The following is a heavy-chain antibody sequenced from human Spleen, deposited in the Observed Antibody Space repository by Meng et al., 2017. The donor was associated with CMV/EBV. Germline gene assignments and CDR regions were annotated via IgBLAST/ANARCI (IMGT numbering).Heavy chain of an antibody. Sequence: SETLSLTCTVSGGSVSSGSYYWSWIRQPPGKGLEWIGYFYYSGSTDYNPSLKSRVTISVDTSKNQFSLNVNSVTAADTAVYYCARDGHYCTNGVCSLWGRWFDPWGQGTLVTVSS. CDR2: FYYSGST. V-gene: IGHV4-61*01. J-gene: IGHJ5*02. CDR3: ARDGHYCTNGVCSLWGRWFDP. D-gene: IGHD2-8*01. CDR1: GGSVSSGSYY.